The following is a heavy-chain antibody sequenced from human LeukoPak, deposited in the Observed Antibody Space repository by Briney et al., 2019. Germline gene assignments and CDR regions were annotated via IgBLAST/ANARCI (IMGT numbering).Heavy chain of an antibody. J-gene: IGHJ3*02. D-gene: IGHD3-3*01. CDR1: GGSISSHY. CDR3: ARGYDFWSGYADAFDI. Sequence: SETLSLTCTVSGGSISSHYWSWLRQPAGKGLEWIGRIYTSGSTNYNPSLKSRVTISVDTSKNQFSLKLSSVTAADTAVYYCARGYDFWSGYADAFDIWGQGTMVTVSS. V-gene: IGHV4-4*07. CDR2: IYTSGST.